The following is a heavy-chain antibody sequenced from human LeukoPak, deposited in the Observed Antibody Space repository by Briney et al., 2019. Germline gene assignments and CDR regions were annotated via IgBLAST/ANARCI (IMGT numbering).Heavy chain of an antibody. Sequence: SETLSLTCAVSGYSISSGYYWGWIRQPPGKGLEWIGSIYHSGSTYYNPSLKSRVTISVDTSKNQFSLKLSSVTAADTAVYYCARATYYYDSRYYFDYWGQGTLVTVX. J-gene: IGHJ4*02. CDR1: GYSISSGYY. D-gene: IGHD3-22*01. CDR2: IYHSGST. CDR3: ARATYYYDSRYYFDY. V-gene: IGHV4-38-2*01.